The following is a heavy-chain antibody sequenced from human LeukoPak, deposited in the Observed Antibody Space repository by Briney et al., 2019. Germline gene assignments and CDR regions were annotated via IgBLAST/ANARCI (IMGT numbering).Heavy chain of an antibody. V-gene: IGHV3-53*01. CDR1: GFSVSSNY. CDR3: ARDSGSSIGDH. J-gene: IGHJ4*02. CDR2: IYSGGST. D-gene: IGHD6-13*01. Sequence: GGSLRLSCAASGFSVSSNYMSWVRQAPGEGLEWVSIIYSGGSTYYADYVKGRFTISRDNSKNTLSLQMNSLRAEETAVYYCARDSGSSIGDHWGQGTLVTVSS.